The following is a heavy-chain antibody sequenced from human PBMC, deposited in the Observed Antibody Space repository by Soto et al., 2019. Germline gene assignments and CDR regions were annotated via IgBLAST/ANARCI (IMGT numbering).Heavy chain of an antibody. Sequence: ASVKVSCKASGYTFTSYAMHWVRQAPGQRLEWMGWISAYNGNTNYAQKLQGRVTMTTDTSTSTAYMELRSLRSDDTAVYYCARCPPYYYNGGGYYPPFGRDVGGQGTRVTVSS. V-gene: IGHV1-18*01. J-gene: IGHJ6*02. D-gene: IGHD3-22*01. CDR3: ARCPPYYYNGGGYYPPFGRDV. CDR2: ISAYNGNT. CDR1: GYTFTSYA.